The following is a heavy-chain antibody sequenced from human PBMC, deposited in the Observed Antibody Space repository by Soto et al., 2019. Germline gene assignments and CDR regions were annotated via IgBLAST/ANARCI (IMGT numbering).Heavy chain of an antibody. CDR3: ARAPGTCSSTSCHYDYGMDV. V-gene: IGHV1-8*01. CDR2: MNPNSGNT. CDR1: GYTFTSYD. J-gene: IGHJ6*02. Sequence: ASVKVSCKASGYTFTSYDINWVRQATGQGLEWMGWMNPNSGNTGYAQKFQGRVTMTRNTSISTAYMELSSLRSEDTAVYYCARAPGTCSSTSCHYDYGMDVWGQGTPVTVSS. D-gene: IGHD2-2*01.